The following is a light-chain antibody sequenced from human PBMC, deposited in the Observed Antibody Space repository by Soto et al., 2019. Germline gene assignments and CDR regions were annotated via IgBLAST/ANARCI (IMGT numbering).Light chain of an antibody. CDR2: DAS. CDR1: QSISSW. Sequence: DIQMTQSPSTLSASVGDRVTITCRASQSISSWLAWYQQKPGKAPKLLIYDASSLESGVPSRFSGSGSGTEFTLTISSLQPDDFAVYHCHQYKDWPYTLGQGTKVDIK. J-gene: IGKJ2*01. V-gene: IGKV1-5*01. CDR3: HQYKDWPYT.